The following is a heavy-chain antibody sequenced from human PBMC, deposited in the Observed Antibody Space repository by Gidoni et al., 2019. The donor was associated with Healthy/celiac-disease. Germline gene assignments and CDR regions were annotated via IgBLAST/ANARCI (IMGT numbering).Heavy chain of an antibody. Sequence: QLQLQESGPGLVKPSETLSLTCTVSGGSISSSSYYWGWIRQPPGKGLEWIGSIYYSGSTYYNPSLKSRVTISVDTSKNQFSLKLSSVTAADTAVYYCASNQYDFWSGYYTPNFDYWGQGTLVTVSS. V-gene: IGHV4-39*01. CDR3: ASNQYDFWSGYYTPNFDY. D-gene: IGHD3-3*01. CDR2: IYYSGST. J-gene: IGHJ4*02. CDR1: GGSISSSSYY.